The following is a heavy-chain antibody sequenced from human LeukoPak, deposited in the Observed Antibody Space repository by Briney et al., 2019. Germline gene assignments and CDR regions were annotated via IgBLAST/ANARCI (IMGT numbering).Heavy chain of an antibody. CDR2: IYHSGST. V-gene: IGHV4-38-2*01. CDR3: ARNRSVTATPGFDH. CDR1: GYSIRSGDY. D-gene: IGHD2-21*02. Sequence: PSETLSLTCAVSGYSIRSGDYWGWIRQSPGKGLEWIGSIYHSGSTHYNPSLKSRVTISVDTSNNQFSLMLSSVTAADTAVYYCARNRSVTATPGFDHWGQGTLVTVSS. J-gene: IGHJ4*02.